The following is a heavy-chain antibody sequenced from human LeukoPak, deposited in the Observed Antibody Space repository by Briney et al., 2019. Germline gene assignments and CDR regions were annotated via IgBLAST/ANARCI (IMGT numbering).Heavy chain of an antibody. Sequence: SETLSLTCTVSGGSIRRYWWSWIRQSPETGLEWIGYVSYDGKTNYNPALRSRVTISVDTSNEEFSLKLRSVTAADTAVYYCARGGGATRIDYWGQGTLVTVSS. V-gene: IGHV4-59*01. CDR1: GGSIRRYW. J-gene: IGHJ4*02. CDR2: VSYDGKT. D-gene: IGHD5-12*01. CDR3: ARGGGATRIDY.